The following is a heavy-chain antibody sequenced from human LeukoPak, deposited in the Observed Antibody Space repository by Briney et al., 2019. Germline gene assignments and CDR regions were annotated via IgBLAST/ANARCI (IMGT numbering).Heavy chain of an antibody. V-gene: IGHV4-38-2*01. Sequence: SETLSLTCAVSGYSISNHYYWGWIRQPPGKGLEWIGSYYHTGSSHYNPSLQSRVAISIDTSKNQFSLELASVTAADTAVYYCASVTRSMSRFFDLWGRGTLVIVSS. J-gene: IGHJ2*01. CDR2: YYHTGSS. CDR1: GYSISNHYY. CDR3: ASVTRSMSRFFDL. D-gene: IGHD4-17*01.